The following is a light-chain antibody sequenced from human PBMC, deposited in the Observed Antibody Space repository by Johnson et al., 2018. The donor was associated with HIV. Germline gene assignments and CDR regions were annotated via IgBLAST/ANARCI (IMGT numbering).Light chain of an antibody. CDR3: GTWDTSLSAHYV. V-gene: IGLV1-51*02. J-gene: IGLJ1*01. CDR2: ENN. CDR1: SSNIGNNF. Sequence: QSVLTQPPSVSAAPGQKVTVSCSGSSSNIGNNFVSWYQQVPGTAPKLLIYENNKRPSGIPDRFSGSKSGTSATLGITGLQTGDEADYYCGTWDTSLSAHYVFGSGTKVIFL.